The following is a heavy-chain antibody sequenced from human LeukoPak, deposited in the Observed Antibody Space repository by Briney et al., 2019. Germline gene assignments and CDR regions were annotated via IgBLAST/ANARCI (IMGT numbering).Heavy chain of an antibody. J-gene: IGHJ4*02. D-gene: IGHD5-12*01. Sequence: PGGSLRLSCAVSGFTVSSNYMSWVRQAPGKGLEWVSVIYSGGSTYYADSVKGRFTISRDNSKNTLYLQMNSLRAEDTAVYYCARDPGYGGYEYPIDYWGQGTLVTVSS. CDR2: IYSGGST. CDR1: GFTVSSNY. V-gene: IGHV3-53*01. CDR3: ARDPGYGGYEYPIDY.